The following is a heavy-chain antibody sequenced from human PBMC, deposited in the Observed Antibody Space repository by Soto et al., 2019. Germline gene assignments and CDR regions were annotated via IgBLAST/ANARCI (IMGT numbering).Heavy chain of an antibody. CDR1: GYSFSSYW. D-gene: IGHD3-3*02. CDR2: IYPGDSDT. J-gene: IGHJ6*02. Sequence: PGESLKISCKASGYSFSSYWIGWVRQMPGKGLEWMGIIYPGDSDTKYSPSLQGQVTISADTSISTAYLQWTSLKASDTAMYYCARSTPILVSERAFDLRGQGTTVTVSS. V-gene: IGHV5-51*01. CDR3: ARSTPILVSERAFDL.